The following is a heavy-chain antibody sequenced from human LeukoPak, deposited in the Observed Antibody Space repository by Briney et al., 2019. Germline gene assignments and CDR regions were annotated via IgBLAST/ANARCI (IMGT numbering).Heavy chain of an antibody. D-gene: IGHD6-19*01. Sequence: GGSLRLSCAASGFTFSTYAMIRGRQAPGKGLEWVSAISGSGDRTFYGDSVKGRFTISRDNSKNTLYLQMNSLRAEDTAVYHCAKVAIAVAGDFWYFDLWGRGTLVTVSS. CDR1: GFTFSTYA. CDR3: AKVAIAVAGDFWYFDL. J-gene: IGHJ2*01. V-gene: IGHV3-23*01. CDR2: ISGSGDRT.